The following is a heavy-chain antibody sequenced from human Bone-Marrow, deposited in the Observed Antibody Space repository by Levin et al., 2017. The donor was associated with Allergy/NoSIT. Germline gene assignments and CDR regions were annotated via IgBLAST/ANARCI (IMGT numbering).Heavy chain of an antibody. J-gene: IGHJ4*02. D-gene: IGHD1-1*01. CDR2: ISSRGFYT. V-gene: IGHV3-11*05. Sequence: GESLKISCAASGFNFSDYYMTWIRQSPGKGLEWVASISSRGFYTNYADSVKGRFTISRDNAKRSLFLQMDSLRGEDTAVYFCSRELVSTTKIIDSWGQGTLVTVSP. CDR1: GFNFSDYY. CDR3: SRELVSTTKIIDS.